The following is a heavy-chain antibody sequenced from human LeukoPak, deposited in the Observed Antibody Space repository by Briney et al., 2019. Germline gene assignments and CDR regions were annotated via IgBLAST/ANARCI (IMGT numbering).Heavy chain of an antibody. D-gene: IGHD3-16*01. J-gene: IGHJ4*02. Sequence: ASVKVSCKASGYTFTIYYMHWVRQAPGQGLEWMGMINPSGDSTSYAQKFQGRVTMTRDTSTSTVYMELSSLRSEDTAVYYCARDRNYDYAEFGYWGQGTLVTVSS. V-gene: IGHV1-46*01. CDR2: INPSGDST. CDR1: GYTFTIYY. CDR3: ARDRNYDYAEFGY.